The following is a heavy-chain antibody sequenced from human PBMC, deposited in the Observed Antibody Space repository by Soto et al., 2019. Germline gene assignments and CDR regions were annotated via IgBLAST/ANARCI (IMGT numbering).Heavy chain of an antibody. Sequence: SSETLSLTCTVSGGSISSSSHYWGWIRQPPGKGLEWIGSIYYSGSTYYNPSLKSRVTISVDTSKNQFSLKLSSVTAADTAVYYCARHTPAISISDHWGQGTLVTVSS. CDR3: ARHTPAISISDH. D-gene: IGHD2-15*01. V-gene: IGHV4-39*01. CDR1: GGSISSSSHY. CDR2: IYYSGST. J-gene: IGHJ4*02.